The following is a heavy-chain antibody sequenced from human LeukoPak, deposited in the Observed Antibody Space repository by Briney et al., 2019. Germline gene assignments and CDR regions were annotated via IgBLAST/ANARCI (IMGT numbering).Heavy chain of an antibody. D-gene: IGHD3-10*01. CDR3: ARDLGGSGSYVFDY. V-gene: IGHV4-31*03. J-gene: IGHJ4*02. Sequence: ASETLSLTCTVSGGSISSGGYYWSWIRQHPGKGLEWIESIYYSGSTYYNPSLKSRLTISVDTSKNQFSLKLTSVTAADTAVYYCARDLGGSGSYVFDYWGQGTLVTVSS. CDR2: IYYSGST. CDR1: GGSISSGGYY.